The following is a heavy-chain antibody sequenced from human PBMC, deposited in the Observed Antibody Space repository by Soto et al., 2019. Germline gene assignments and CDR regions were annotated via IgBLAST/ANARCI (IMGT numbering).Heavy chain of an antibody. V-gene: IGHV3-23*01. Sequence: GGSLRLSCAASGFTFSNYAMRWVRQAPGKGLEWVAVISGSGDTTYYADSVMGRFTISRDNSKNTLYLQMNSLRFGDTALYFCAKDAPITIFGVVTPGGFDSWGQGTLVTVSS. CDR2: ISGSGDTT. J-gene: IGHJ4*02. CDR3: AKDAPITIFGVVTPGGFDS. CDR1: GFTFSNYA. D-gene: IGHD3-3*01.